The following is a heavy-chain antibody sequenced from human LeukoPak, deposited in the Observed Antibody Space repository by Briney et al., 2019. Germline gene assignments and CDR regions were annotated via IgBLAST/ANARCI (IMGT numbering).Heavy chain of an antibody. J-gene: IGHJ6*02. V-gene: IGHV4-39*02. CDR1: GGSISSSSYY. CDR3: AREYYYDSSGYPPRDYYYGMDV. Sequence: SETLSLTCTVSGGSISSSSYYWSWIRQPPGKGLEWIGSIYYSGSTYYNPSLKSRVTISVDTSKNQFSLKLSSVTAAVTAVYYCAREYYYDSSGYPPRDYYYGMDVWGQGTTVTVSS. CDR2: IYYSGST. D-gene: IGHD3-22*01.